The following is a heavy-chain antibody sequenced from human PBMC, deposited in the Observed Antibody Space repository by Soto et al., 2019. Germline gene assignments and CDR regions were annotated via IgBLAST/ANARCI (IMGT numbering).Heavy chain of an antibody. J-gene: IGHJ6*02. CDR2: IYSGGST. Sequence: ETLSLTCAVYGGSFNGYYWSWIRQPPGKGLEWVSVIYSGGSTYYADSVKGRFTISRDNAKNSLYLQMNSLRAEDTAVYYCAFGEESRYYYYGMDVWGQGTTVTVSS. CDR1: GGSFNGYY. D-gene: IGHD3-10*01. V-gene: IGHV3-53*03. CDR3: AFGEESRYYYYGMDV.